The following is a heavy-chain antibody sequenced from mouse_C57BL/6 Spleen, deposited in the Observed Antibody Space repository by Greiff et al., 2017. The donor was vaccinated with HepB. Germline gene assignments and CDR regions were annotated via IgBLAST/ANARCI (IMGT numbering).Heavy chain of an antibody. Sequence: VKLQQPGAELVKPGASVKLSCKASGYTFTSYWMHWEKQRPGQGLEWIGMIHPNSGSTNYNEKFKSKATLTVDKSSSTAYMQLSSLTSEDSAVYYCARDDYLYAMDYWGQGTSVTVSS. V-gene: IGHV1-64*01. CDR1: GYTFTSYW. CDR3: ARDDYLYAMDY. J-gene: IGHJ4*01. CDR2: IHPNSGST. D-gene: IGHD2-4*01.